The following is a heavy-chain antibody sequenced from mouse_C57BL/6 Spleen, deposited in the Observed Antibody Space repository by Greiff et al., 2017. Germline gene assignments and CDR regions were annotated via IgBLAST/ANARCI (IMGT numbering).Heavy chain of an antibody. CDR2: ISNGGGST. J-gene: IGHJ4*01. D-gene: IGHD1-1*01. CDR3: AREESRYAMDY. CDR1: GFTFSDYY. Sequence: EVQLVESGGGLVQPGGSLKLSCAASGFTFSDYYMYWVRQTPEKRLEWVAYISNGGGSTYYPDTVKGRFTISRDNAKNTLYLQMSRLKSEDTSMYYCAREESRYAMDYWGQGTSVTVSS. V-gene: IGHV5-12*01.